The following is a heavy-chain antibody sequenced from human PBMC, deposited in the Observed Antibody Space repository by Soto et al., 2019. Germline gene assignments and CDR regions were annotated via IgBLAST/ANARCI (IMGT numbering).Heavy chain of an antibody. D-gene: IGHD3-3*01. CDR1: GGSFSGYY. CDR3: ARGFPPQLRFLEWLYIGNWFDP. CDR2: INHSGST. Sequence: SETLSLTCAVYGGSFSGYYWSWIRQPPGKGLEWIGEINHSGSTNYNPSLKSRVTISVDTSKNQFSLKLSSVTAADTAVYYCARGFPPQLRFLEWLYIGNWFDPWGQGTLVTVSS. J-gene: IGHJ5*02. V-gene: IGHV4-34*01.